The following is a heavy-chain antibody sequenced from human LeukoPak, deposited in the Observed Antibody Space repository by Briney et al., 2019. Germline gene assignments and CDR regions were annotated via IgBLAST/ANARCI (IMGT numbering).Heavy chain of an antibody. CDR2: ISPSGGST. D-gene: IGHD3-22*01. V-gene: IGHV1-46*01. J-gene: IGHJ4*02. CDR3: ARARVYYDSSGYQGLDY. CDR1: GYTFTIYY. Sequence: ASAKVSCNSSGYTFTIYYMHLVRQAPGQGLEWMGIISPSGGSTSYAQKFQGRVTMTRDTSTSTVYMELSSLRSEDTAVYYCARARVYYDSSGYQGLDYWGQGTLVTVSS.